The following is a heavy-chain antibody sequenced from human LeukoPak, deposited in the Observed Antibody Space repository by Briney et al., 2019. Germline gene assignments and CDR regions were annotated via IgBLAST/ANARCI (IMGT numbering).Heavy chain of an antibody. CDR1: GFTFRSHA. V-gene: IGHV3-23*01. CDR2: TSNGGGST. CDR3: AKESGSYPIRNALDY. Sequence: GGSLRLSCAASGFTFRSHAMTWVRQAPGKGLEWVSGTSNGGGSTYYADSVKGHFTISRDNSKNTLYLQLNSLRAEDTAVYYCAKESGSYPIRNALDYWGQGTLATVSS. D-gene: IGHD1-26*01. J-gene: IGHJ4*02.